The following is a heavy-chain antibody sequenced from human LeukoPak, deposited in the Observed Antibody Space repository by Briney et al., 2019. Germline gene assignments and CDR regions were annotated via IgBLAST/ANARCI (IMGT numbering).Heavy chain of an antibody. J-gene: IGHJ4*02. D-gene: IGHD3-22*01. Sequence: PGGSLRLSCAASGFTFSSYWMSWVRQAPGKGLEWVANIKQDGSEKYYVDSVKGRFTISRDNAKNSLYLQMNSLRAEDTAVYYCARDFDRYYYDSSNYPTFDYWGQGTLVTVSS. V-gene: IGHV3-7*03. CDR2: IKQDGSEK. CDR1: GFTFSSYW. CDR3: ARDFDRYYYDSSNYPTFDY.